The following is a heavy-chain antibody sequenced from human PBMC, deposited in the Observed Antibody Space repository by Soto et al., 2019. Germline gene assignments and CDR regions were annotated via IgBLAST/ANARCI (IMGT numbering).Heavy chain of an antibody. CDR1: GGTFSSYA. D-gene: IGHD6-13*01. CDR3: ASCKHHLVRFDY. Sequence: SVKVSCKASGGTFSSYAISWVRQAPGQGLEWMGGIIPIFGTANYAQKFQGRVTITADESTSTAYMELSSLRSEDTAVYYCASCKHHLVRFDYSGQGTLVPGSS. CDR2: IIPIFGTA. V-gene: IGHV1-69*13. J-gene: IGHJ4*02.